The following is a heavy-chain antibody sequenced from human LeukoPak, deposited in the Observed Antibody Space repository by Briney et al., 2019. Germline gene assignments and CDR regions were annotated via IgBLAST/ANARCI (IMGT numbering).Heavy chain of an antibody. CDR2: INPNSGNT. V-gene: IGHV1-2*06. CDR3: ARTQYSSSWPYYYYYMDV. D-gene: IGHD6-13*01. Sequence: EVSVKVSCKASGYTFTGYYMHWVRQAPGQGLEWMGRINPNSGNTNYAQKLQGRVTMTTDTSTSTAYMELRSLRSDDTAVYYCARTQYSSSWPYYYYYMDVWGKGTTVTVSS. J-gene: IGHJ6*03. CDR1: GYTFTGYY.